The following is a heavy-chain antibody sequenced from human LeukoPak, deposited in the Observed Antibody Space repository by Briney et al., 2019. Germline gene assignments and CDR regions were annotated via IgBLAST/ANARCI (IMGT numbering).Heavy chain of an antibody. V-gene: IGHV3-48*03. CDR1: GFIFRSYE. CDR3: ARTGGSYPYYFEY. CDR2: ISSSGCTI. J-gene: IGHJ4*02. D-gene: IGHD1-26*01. Sequence: PGGSLRLSCAASGFIFRSYEMNWVRQAPGKGLEWVSYISSSGCTIYYADSVKGRFTLSRDNAKNSLYLQMNSLRAEDTAVYYCARTGGSYPYYFEYWGQGTLVTVSS.